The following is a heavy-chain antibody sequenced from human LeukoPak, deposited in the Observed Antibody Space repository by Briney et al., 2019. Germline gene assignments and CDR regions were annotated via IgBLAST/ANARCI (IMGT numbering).Heavy chain of an antibody. J-gene: IGHJ4*02. CDR3: AKKVSRVPATSTIDY. CDR1: GFTFSSYA. V-gene: IGHV3-23*01. D-gene: IGHD2-15*01. CDR2: ISGSGGST. Sequence: PGGSLRLSCAASGFTFSSYAMSWVRQAPGKGLEWVSAISGSGGSTYYADSVKGRFTISRDNSKNTLDLHVNSLRAEDTAVYYCAKKVSRVPATSTIDYWGQGTLVTVSS.